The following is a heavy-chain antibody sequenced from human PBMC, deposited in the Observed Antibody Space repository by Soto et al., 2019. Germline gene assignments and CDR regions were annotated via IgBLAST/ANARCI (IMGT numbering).Heavy chain of an antibody. CDR1: GRSFSGYY. CDR3: ARDVIVVVVAASQSEAFDI. J-gene: IGHJ3*02. V-gene: IGHV4-34*01. Sequence: PPEPLSPTCAVYGRSFSGYYWSCIRQPAGKGLEWIGEINHSGSTNYNPSLKSRVTISVDTSKNQFSLKLSSVTAADTAVYYCARDVIVVVVAASQSEAFDIWGKGTMVT. D-gene: IGHD2-15*01. CDR2: INHSGST.